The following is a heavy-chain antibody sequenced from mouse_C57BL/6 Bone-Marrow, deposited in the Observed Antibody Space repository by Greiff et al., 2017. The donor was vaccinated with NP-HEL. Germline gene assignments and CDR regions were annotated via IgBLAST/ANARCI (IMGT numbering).Heavy chain of an antibody. J-gene: IGHJ4*01. CDR2: IDPEDGET. V-gene: IGHV14-2*01. CDR1: GFNIKDYY. Sequence: EVQLQQSGAELVKPGASVKLSCTASGFNIKDYYMHWVKQRTEQGLEWIGRIDPEDGETKYAQNFQGKATLTADTPSNTAYLHLSRLTSDDTAVYYCAHYGNFVMDYWGQGTSVTVSS. CDR3: AHYGNFVMDY. D-gene: IGHD2-1*01.